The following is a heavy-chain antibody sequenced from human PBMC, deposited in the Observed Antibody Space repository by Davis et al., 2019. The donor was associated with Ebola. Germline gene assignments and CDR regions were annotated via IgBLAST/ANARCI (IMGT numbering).Heavy chain of an antibody. CDR3: AREGYSSGWSLPAGYYMDV. CDR2: ISHDGGI. Sequence: PSETLSLTCAISAGSLSDYYWSWFRQSPQMGLEWIGEISHDGGINYNPSLQSRLTISVDKSKNQFSLKVISVTAADTAVYYCAREGYSSGWSLPAGYYMDVWGKGATVTVSS. V-gene: IGHV4-34*01. D-gene: IGHD6-19*01. J-gene: IGHJ6*03. CDR1: AGSLSDYY.